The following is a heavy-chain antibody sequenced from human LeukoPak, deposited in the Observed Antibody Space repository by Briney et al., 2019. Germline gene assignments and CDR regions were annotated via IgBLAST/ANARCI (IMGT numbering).Heavy chain of an antibody. CDR1: GFTVSSKY. V-gene: IGHV3-66*01. Sequence: GGSLRLSCAASGFTVSSKYMNWVRQAPGKGLEWVSVIYTDGSTYYADSVRARFSISRDDSKNTLSLQMNSLRAEDTAVYYCAIGHYWNIPGWGQGTLVTVSS. CDR2: IYTDGST. J-gene: IGHJ4*02. CDR3: AIGHYWNIPG. D-gene: IGHD3-3*02.